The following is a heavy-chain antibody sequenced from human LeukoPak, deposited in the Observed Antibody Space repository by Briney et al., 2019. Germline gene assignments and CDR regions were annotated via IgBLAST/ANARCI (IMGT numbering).Heavy chain of an antibody. CDR2: IYHSGST. D-gene: IGHD6-19*01. CDR1: GGSISSGGYS. Sequence: SQTLSLTCAVSGGSISSGGYSWSWVRQPPGKGLEWIGYIYHSGSTYSDPSLRSRVTISVDRSKNQFSLKLSFVTAADTAVYYCARASVAASGYYFDYWGQGTLVTVSS. V-gene: IGHV4-30-2*01. J-gene: IGHJ4*02. CDR3: ARASVAASGYYFDY.